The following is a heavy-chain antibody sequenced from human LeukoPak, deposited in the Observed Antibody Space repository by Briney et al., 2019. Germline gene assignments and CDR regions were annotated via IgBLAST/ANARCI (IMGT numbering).Heavy chain of an antibody. V-gene: IGHV4-59*01. CDR1: GGSISSYY. CDR2: IYYSGST. D-gene: IGHD3-22*01. J-gene: IGHJ4*02. CDR3: ARDIRYYDSSGYYDY. Sequence: SETLSLTCTVSGGSISSYYWSWIRQPPGKGLEWIGYIYYSGSTNYNPSLKSRVTISVDTSKNQFSLKLSSVTAADTAVYYCARDIRYYDSSGYYDYWGQGTLVTVSS.